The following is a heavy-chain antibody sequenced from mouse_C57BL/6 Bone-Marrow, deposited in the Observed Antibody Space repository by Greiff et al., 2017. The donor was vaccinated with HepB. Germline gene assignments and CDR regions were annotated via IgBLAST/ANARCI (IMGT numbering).Heavy chain of an antibody. J-gene: IGHJ1*03. CDR2: INPNNGGT. D-gene: IGHD1-1*01. CDR1: GYTFTDYN. Sequence: EVQLQQSGPELVKPGASVKIPCKASGYTFTDYNMDWVKQSHGKSLEWIGDINPNNGGTIYNQKFKGKATLTVDKSSSTAYMELRSLTSEDTAVYYCARTSYYYGSRGGYFDVWGTGTTVTVSS. CDR3: ARTSYYYGSRGGYFDV. V-gene: IGHV1-18*01.